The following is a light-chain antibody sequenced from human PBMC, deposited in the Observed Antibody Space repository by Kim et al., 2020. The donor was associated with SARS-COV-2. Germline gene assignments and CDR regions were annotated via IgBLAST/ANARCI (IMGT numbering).Light chain of an antibody. Sequence: VGSRVTIPSRAGRTISSSLAWYRQNAGRAPELLIYMASSVERGVPSGFSGGGSGTYFTLTIGSLQPDNFATYYCQHHISSPWTFGRGTKVDIK. CDR1: RTISSS. CDR2: MAS. V-gene: IGKV1-5*03. J-gene: IGKJ1*01. CDR3: QHHISSPWT.